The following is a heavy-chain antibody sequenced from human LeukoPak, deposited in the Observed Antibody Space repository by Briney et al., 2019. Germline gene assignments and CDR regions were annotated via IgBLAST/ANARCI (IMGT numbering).Heavy chain of an antibody. V-gene: IGHV1-18*01. CDR2: ISAYNGNT. CDR1: VYTFTSYG. CDR3: ARWYCGGGSCYSYYYGMDV. Sequence: GASVNVSCKASVYTFTSYGISWVRQAPGKGLEGMGWISAYNGNTKYVQKLQGRVTMTTDSSTSTAYMELRSLTSDDTAVYYCARWYCGGGSCYSYYYGMDVWGQGTTVTVSS. D-gene: IGHD2-15*01. J-gene: IGHJ6*02.